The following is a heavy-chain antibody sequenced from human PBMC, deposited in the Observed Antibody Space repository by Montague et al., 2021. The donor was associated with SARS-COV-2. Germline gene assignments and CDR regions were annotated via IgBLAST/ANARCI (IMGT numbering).Heavy chain of an antibody. CDR1: GGSISSYY. CDR3: ARGSGWMGNAFDI. Sequence: SETLSLTCTVSGGSISSYYWSWIRQPPGKGLEWIGYIYYIGSTNYNPSLKSRVTISVDTSKNQFSLKLSSVTAADTAVYYCARGSGWMGNAFDIWGQGTMVTVSS. J-gene: IGHJ3*02. D-gene: IGHD6-19*01. CDR2: IYYIGST. V-gene: IGHV4-59*01.